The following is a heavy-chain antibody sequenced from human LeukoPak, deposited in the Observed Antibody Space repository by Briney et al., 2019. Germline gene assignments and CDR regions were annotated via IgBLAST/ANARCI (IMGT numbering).Heavy chain of an antibody. CDR3: ARQRGNNWFDP. Sequence: GRSLRLSCAASGFTFSTYAMHWVRQAPGKGLEWVAIISYDGSNKYYADSVKGRFTISRDNSKNTPFLQMNSLRAEDTAVYYCARQRGNNWFDPWGQGTLVTVSS. V-gene: IGHV3-30-3*01. J-gene: IGHJ5*02. CDR2: ISYDGSNK. CDR1: GFTFSTYA. D-gene: IGHD3-16*01.